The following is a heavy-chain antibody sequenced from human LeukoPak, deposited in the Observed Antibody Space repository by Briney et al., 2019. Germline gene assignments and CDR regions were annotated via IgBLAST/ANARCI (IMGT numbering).Heavy chain of an antibody. Sequence: PGGSLRLSCAASGFTFSSYGMHWVRQAPGKGLEWVAVISYDGSNKYYADSVKGRFTISRDNSKNTLYLQMNSLRAEDTAVYYCAKDLRYDSSGLDWGQGTLVTVSS. V-gene: IGHV3-30*18. CDR2: ISYDGSNK. J-gene: IGHJ4*02. CDR1: GFTFSSYG. D-gene: IGHD3-22*01. CDR3: AKDLRYDSSGLD.